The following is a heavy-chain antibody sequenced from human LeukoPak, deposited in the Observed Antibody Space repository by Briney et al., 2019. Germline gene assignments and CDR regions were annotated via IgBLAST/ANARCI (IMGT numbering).Heavy chain of an antibody. CDR1: GFTVSDNY. Sequence: GGSLRLSCAASGFTVSDNYISWVRQAPGKGLEWVSAISGSGGSTYYADSVKGRFTISRDNSKSTLNLQMNSLRVEDTAVYYCAKDPRASSAYYYDRLGYWGQGTLVTVSS. J-gene: IGHJ4*02. D-gene: IGHD3-22*01. V-gene: IGHV3-23*01. CDR3: AKDPRASSAYYYDRLGY. CDR2: ISGSGGST.